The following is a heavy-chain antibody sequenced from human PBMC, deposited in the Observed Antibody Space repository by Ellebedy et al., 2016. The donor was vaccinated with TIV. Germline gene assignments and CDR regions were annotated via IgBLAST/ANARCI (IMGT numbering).Heavy chain of an antibody. V-gene: IGHV3-48*01. CDR1: GFTFSSYA. D-gene: IGHD3-22*01. Sequence: GESLKISCAASGFTFSSYAMNWVRQAPGKGLEWVSYLDSGSGTMYYAASVKDRFIISRDNGKRALYLQMNSLRAEDTAVYYCARDAMIWIFDNWGQGTLVTVS. CDR3: ARDAMIWIFDN. J-gene: IGHJ4*02. CDR2: LDSGSGTM.